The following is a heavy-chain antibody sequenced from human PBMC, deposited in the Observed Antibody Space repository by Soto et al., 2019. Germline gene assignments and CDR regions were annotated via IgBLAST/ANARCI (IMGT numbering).Heavy chain of an antibody. CDR1: GGSISSAHYH. CDR3: AREDDGGDRDYYGLDV. V-gene: IGHV4-30-4*01. CDR2: IHYSGSI. J-gene: IGHJ6*02. D-gene: IGHD2-21*02. Sequence: QVQLQESGPGLVRPSQTLSLTCNVSGGSISSAHYHWTWIRQSPGKGLEWIGYIHYSGSIYYNPSLQSRVTMSVDTSKNLFSLKLSSVSAADTAVYFCAREDDGGDRDYYGLDVWGQGTTVTVSS.